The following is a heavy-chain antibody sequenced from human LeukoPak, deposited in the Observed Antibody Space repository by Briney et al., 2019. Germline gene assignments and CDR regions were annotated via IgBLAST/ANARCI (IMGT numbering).Heavy chain of an antibody. V-gene: IGHV3-30*18. Sequence: PGGSLRLSCAASGFTFSSYGMHWVRQAPGKGLEGVAVISYDGSNKYYADSVKGRFTISRDNSKNTLYLQMNGLRAEDTAVYYCAKGIVGATTWYADYWGQGTLVTVSS. D-gene: IGHD1-26*01. CDR2: ISYDGSNK. CDR1: GFTFSSYG. CDR3: AKGIVGATTWYADY. J-gene: IGHJ4*02.